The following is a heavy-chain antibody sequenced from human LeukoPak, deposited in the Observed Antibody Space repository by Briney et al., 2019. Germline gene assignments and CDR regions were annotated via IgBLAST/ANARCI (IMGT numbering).Heavy chain of an antibody. J-gene: IGHJ4*02. D-gene: IGHD6-6*01. Sequence: TSETLSLTCTVSGGSMTSRYWSWIRQSPGKGLEWIGYIHDSGSTNYNPSLRSRVTISLDTSNNHFSLRLSSVTAADTAMYYCARDSSYCPDASCWGPDVQVVPGYYFDYWGPGILVTVTS. CDR3: ARDSSYCPDASCWGPDVQVVPGYYFDY. CDR2: IHDSGST. V-gene: IGHV4-59*11. CDR1: GGSMTSRY.